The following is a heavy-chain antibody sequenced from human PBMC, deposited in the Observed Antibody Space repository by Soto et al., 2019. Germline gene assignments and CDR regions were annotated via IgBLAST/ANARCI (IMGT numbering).Heavy chain of an antibody. J-gene: IGHJ4*02. Sequence: LSLTCTVSGGSVTSDEDYWTWIRQSPGKGLEWIGYISNSGSTGYNPPLKTRLSMSVDRSKNQFTLRLTSVTAADTAVYFCATESGSTYGYFDHWGQGTQVTV. CDR2: ISNSGST. D-gene: IGHD5-18*01. V-gene: IGHV4-30-4*01. CDR3: ATESGSTYGYFDH. CDR1: GGSVTSDEDY.